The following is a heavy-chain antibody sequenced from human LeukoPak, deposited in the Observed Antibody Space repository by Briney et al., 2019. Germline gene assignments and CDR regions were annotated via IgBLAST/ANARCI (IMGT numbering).Heavy chain of an antibody. Sequence: ASVKVSFTASGYPFTIYGINWVRQAPGQGAEFMGWSSPYNGNTRYALKFHGRVTMTTDTSTSTAYMELTSLGFDDSAVYYCAREWRDCDGGCVTGHFDYWGQGTLVTVSS. J-gene: IGHJ4*02. CDR3: AREWRDCDGGCVTGHFDY. CDR1: GYPFTIYG. V-gene: IGHV1-18*01. D-gene: IGHD2-21*01. CDR2: SSPYNGNT.